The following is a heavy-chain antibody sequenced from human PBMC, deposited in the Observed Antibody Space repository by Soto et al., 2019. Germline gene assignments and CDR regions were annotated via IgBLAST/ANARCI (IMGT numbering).Heavy chain of an antibody. CDR3: TRSGGSYSFGY. V-gene: IGHV3-73*01. CDR1: GFTLSGSA. Sequence: PGESLKMSCSASGFTLSGSAVHWVRQSSGKGLDWVGRIRSKTHNYATDYIASVKGRFTMSRDDSNNTAYLQMNGLKTDDTAVYYCTRSGGSYSFGYWGQGTLVTGLL. CDR2: IRSKTHNYAT. D-gene: IGHD1-26*01. J-gene: IGHJ4*02.